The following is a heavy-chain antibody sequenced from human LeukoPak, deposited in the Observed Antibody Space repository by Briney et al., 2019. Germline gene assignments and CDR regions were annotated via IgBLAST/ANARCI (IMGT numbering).Heavy chain of an antibody. V-gene: IGHV7-4-1*02. Sequence: ASVKVSCKASGYIFTNYVLHWVRQAPGQGLEWMGWINTNTGNPTYAQGFTGRFVFSLDTSVSTAYLQISSLKADATAMYYCARGDYDTHGYQTRWGQGTLVTVSS. CDR3: ARGDYDTHGYQTR. CDR2: INTNTGNP. J-gene: IGHJ4*02. CDR1: GYIFTNYV. D-gene: IGHD3-22*01.